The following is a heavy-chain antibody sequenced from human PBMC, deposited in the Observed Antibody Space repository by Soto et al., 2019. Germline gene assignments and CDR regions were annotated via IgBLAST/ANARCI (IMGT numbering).Heavy chain of an antibody. J-gene: IGHJ5*02. V-gene: IGHV4-30-2*01. D-gene: IGHD3-10*01. CDR3: ARAVAPYFGTWFDP. CDR2: ISHTGST. Sequence: SETLSLTCAVSGGSITSGNSYSWSWIRQPPGKGLEWIGSISHTGSTSYNPSLKSRLTMSVDKSKSQFSLRLSSVTAADMAVYYCARAVAPYFGTWFDPWGQGILVTVS. CDR1: GGSITSGNSYS.